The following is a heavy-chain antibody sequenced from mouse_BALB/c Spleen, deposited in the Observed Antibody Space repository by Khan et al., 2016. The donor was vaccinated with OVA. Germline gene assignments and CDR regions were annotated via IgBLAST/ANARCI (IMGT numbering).Heavy chain of an antibody. Sequence: QVPLQQAGAEVARPGASVKLSCKASGYIFSDYFINWVKQRTGQGLEWIGEISTGSRNIFYNEKFKGKATLNAYKSSSTAYMQLSILTSEDSAVYFCARKCGNYDYCDYWGQGTTLIISS. CDR3: ARKCGNYDYCDY. CDR2: ISTGSRNI. V-gene: IGHV1-77*01. J-gene: IGHJ2*01. CDR1: GYIFSDYF. D-gene: IGHD2-10*02.